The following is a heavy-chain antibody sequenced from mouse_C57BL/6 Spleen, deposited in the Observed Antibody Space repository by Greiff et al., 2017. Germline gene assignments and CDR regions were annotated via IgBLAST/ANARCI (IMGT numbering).Heavy chain of an antibody. CDR2: IRSKSNNYAT. CDR1: GFSFNTYA. V-gene: IGHV10-1*01. Sequence: EVQLVESGGGLVQPKGSLKLSCAVSGFSFNTYAMNWVRQAPGKGLEWVARIRSKSNNYATYYADSVKDRFTISRDDSESMLYLQMNNLKTEDTAVYYCVRRGDYYAMDYWGQGTSVTVSS. CDR3: VRRGDYYAMDY. J-gene: IGHJ4*01.